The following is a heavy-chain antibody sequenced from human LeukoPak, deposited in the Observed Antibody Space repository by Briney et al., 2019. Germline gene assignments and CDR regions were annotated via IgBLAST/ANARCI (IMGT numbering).Heavy chain of an antibody. CDR3: ARGVAVSAWSNWLDP. D-gene: IGHD2-8*02. V-gene: IGHV4-30-2*01. J-gene: IGHJ5*02. Sequence: SETLSLTCAVSGGSISSGGYSWSWIRQPPGKGLEWIGYIYHSGSTYYNPSLKSRVTISVDRSKNQFSLKLSSVTAADTAVYYCARGVAVSAWSNWLDPWGQGTLVTVSS. CDR2: IYHSGST. CDR1: GGSISSGGYS.